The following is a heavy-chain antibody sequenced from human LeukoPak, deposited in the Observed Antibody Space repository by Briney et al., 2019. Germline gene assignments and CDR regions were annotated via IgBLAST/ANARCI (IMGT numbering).Heavy chain of an antibody. CDR2: IRSKANSYAT. CDR1: GSTFSGSA. Sequence: GGSLRLSCAASGSTFSGSAMHWVRQASGKGLEWVGRIRSKANSYATAYAASVKGRFTISRDDSKNTAYLQMNSLKTEDTAVYYCTRFGRDYQVPTTGYGMDVWGQGTTVTVSS. V-gene: IGHV3-73*01. J-gene: IGHJ6*02. CDR3: TRFGRDYQVPTTGYGMDV. D-gene: IGHD4-17*01.